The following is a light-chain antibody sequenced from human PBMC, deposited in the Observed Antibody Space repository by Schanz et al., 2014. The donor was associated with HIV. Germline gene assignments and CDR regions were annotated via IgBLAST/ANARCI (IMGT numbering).Light chain of an antibody. V-gene: IGLV2-11*01. CDR1: SSDVGGYKY. CDR2: DVT. Sequence: QSALTQPRSVSGSPGQSVAISCTGTSSDVGGYKYVSWYQQHPGKAPKLMIYDVTKRPSGVPDRFSGSKSGNTASLTISGLQAEDEADYYCCSFAGTIWVFGGGTKVTVL. J-gene: IGLJ3*02. CDR3: CSFAGTIWV.